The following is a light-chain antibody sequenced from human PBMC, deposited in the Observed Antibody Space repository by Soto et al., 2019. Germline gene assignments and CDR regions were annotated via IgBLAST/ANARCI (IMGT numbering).Light chain of an antibody. J-gene: IGLJ1*01. CDR2: DVS. V-gene: IGLV2-14*03. Sequence: QSALTQPASVSGSPGQSITISCTGTSSDVGGYNYVSWYQHHPGKAPKLMIYDVSNRPSGVSNRFSGSKSGNTASLTISGLQADDEDDYYCSSYTTSSTLDVFGTGTKVTVL. CDR3: SSYTTSSTLDV. CDR1: SSDVGGYNY.